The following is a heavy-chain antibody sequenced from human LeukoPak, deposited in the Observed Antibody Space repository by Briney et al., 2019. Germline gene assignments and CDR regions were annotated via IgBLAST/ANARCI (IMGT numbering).Heavy chain of an antibody. V-gene: IGHV4-39*07. CDR2: IYYGGSS. D-gene: IGHD2-2*01. CDR1: GDSIGSSSYF. Sequence: SETLSLTCTVSGDSIGSSSYFWDWIRQPPGKGLEWIGSIYYGGSSYYNPSLKSRVTISVDTSKNQFSLKLSSVTAADTAVYYCARVKKDQIIDYWGQGTLVTVSS. CDR3: ARVKKDQIIDY. J-gene: IGHJ4*02.